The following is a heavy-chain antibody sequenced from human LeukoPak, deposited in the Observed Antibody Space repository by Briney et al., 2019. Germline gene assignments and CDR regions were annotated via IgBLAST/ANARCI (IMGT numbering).Heavy chain of an antibody. CDR2: INHSGST. Sequence: TSETLSLTRAVYGGSFSGYYWSWIRQPPGKGLEWIGEINHSGSTNYNPSLKSRVTISVDTSKNQFSLKLSSVTAADTAVYYCARALGYNLNYFDYWGQGTLVTVSS. CDR3: ARALGYNLNYFDY. V-gene: IGHV4-34*01. CDR1: GGSFSGYY. D-gene: IGHD5-24*01. J-gene: IGHJ4*02.